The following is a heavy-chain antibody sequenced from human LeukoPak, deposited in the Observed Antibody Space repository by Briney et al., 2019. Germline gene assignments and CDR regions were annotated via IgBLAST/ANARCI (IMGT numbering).Heavy chain of an antibody. CDR3: AKDVSSTSYYYYGMDV. Sequence: AMHWVRQAPGKGLEWVSGISWNSGSIDYADSVKGRFTISRDNAKNSLSLQMNNLRAEDTALYYCAKDVSSTSYYYYGMDVWGQGTTVTVSS. CDR1: A. V-gene: IGHV3-9*01. J-gene: IGHJ6*02. CDR2: ISWNSGSI. D-gene: IGHD6-13*01.